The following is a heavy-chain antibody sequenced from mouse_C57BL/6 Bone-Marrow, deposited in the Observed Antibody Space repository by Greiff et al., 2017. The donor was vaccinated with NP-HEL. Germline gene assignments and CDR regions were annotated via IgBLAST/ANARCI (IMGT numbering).Heavy chain of an antibody. CDR2: INPGSGYT. J-gene: IGHJ4*01. V-gene: IGHV1-7*01. D-gene: IGHD4-1*02. CDR1: GYTFTSYW. Sequence: VQLVESGAELAKPGASVKLSCKASGYTFTSYWMHWVKQRPGQGLEWIGSINPGSGYTKYNQKFKDKATLTADTSSSTAYMQLRSLTSEDTAVYYVARYSASTDTRAMDYWGQGTSVTVSS. CDR3: ARYSASTDTRAMDY.